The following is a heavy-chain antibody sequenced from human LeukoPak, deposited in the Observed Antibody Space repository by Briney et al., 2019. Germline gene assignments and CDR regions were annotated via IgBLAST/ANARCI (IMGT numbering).Heavy chain of an antibody. V-gene: IGHV3-9*01. J-gene: IGHJ6*02. D-gene: IGHD5-18*01. CDR1: GFTFDDYA. CDR2: ISWNSGSI. CDR3: AKDHGLRGYSAMDV. Sequence: GGSLRLSCAVSGFTFDDYAMHWVRQAPGKGLEWVSGISWNSGSIGYADSVKGRFTISRDNAKNSLYLQMHSLRIEDTALYYCAKDHGLRGYSAMDVWGQGTTVTVSS.